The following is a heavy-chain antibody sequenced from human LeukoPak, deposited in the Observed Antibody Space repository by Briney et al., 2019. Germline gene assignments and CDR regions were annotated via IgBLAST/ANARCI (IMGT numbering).Heavy chain of an antibody. CDR1: GYTFGDYG. CDR3: TREDQ. J-gene: IGHJ4*02. Sequence: GASVKVSCKASGYTFGDYGISWVRQAPGQGLEWMAWISPYDDNTRYAQKFQGRVSLTTDTSTSTAYMELTSLRADDTAIYYCTREDQWGQGTLVTVSS. D-gene: IGHD2-2*01. V-gene: IGHV1-18*01. CDR2: ISPYDDNT.